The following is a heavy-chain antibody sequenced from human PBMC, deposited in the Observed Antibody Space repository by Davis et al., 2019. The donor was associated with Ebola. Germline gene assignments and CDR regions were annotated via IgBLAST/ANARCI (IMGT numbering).Heavy chain of an antibody. J-gene: IGHJ4*02. CDR2: IIPVFGIP. CDR3: ARDRYSDGSGYFFEQSH. CDR1: GGTFSSYG. D-gene: IGHD3-3*01. Sequence: SVKVSCKASGGTFSSYGISWVRQAPGQGLDWMGGIIPVFGIPKYAQKFQGRVTITADESTSTAYMELSSLSSEDTAVDYCARDRYSDGSGYFFEQSHWGQGTLVTVSS. V-gene: IGHV1-69*13.